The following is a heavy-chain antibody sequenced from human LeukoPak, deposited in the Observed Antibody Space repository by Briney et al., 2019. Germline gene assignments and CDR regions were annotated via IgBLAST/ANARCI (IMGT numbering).Heavy chain of an antibody. D-gene: IGHD4-11*01. CDR1: AYPFSNYD. CDR3: ARGRATVTTHWVDP. CDR2: MNPNSGNT. V-gene: IGHV1-8*03. J-gene: IGHJ5*02. Sequence: GASVKVSFKASAYPFSNYDINWVRQATGQGLEWMGWMNPNSGNTDYAQKFQGRVTITRNTSISTAYMELSSLRSEDTAVYYCARGRATVTTHWVDPWGQGTLVTVSS.